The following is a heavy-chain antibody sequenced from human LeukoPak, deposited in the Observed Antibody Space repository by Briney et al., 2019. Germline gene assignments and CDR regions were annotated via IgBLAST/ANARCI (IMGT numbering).Heavy chain of an antibody. CDR1: GGSFSGYY. D-gene: IGHD3-22*01. Sequence: PSETLSLTCAVYGGSFSGYYWSWIRQPPGKGLEWIGEINHSGSTNYNPSLKSRVNISVYTSKNQFSLKLSSVTAADTAVYYCARVDDSSGYYLRYFAYWGQGTLVTVSS. CDR3: ARVDDSSGYYLRYFAY. J-gene: IGHJ4*02. CDR2: INHSGST. V-gene: IGHV4-34*01.